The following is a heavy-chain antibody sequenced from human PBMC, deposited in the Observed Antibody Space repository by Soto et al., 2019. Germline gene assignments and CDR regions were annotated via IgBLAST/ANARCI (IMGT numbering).Heavy chain of an antibody. CDR3: ARGTGYTSALHP. CDR2: MNPKGNST. V-gene: IGHV1-8*01. CDR1: GYTFSNYD. D-gene: IGHD6-13*01. J-gene: IGHJ5*02. Sequence: VQLVQSGAEVKKPGASVILSCKASGYTFSNYDINWVRQATGQGLEWMGWMNPKGNSTGYGEKFQGRVTMTRNISISAAYMELSTLTSEDTAVYYCARGTGYTSALHPWGQGTLVTVSS.